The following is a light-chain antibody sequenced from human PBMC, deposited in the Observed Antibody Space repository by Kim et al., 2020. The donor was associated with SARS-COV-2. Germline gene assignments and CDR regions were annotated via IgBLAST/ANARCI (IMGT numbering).Light chain of an antibody. J-gene: IGLJ2*01. V-gene: IGLV3-21*04. CDR2: YDR. CDR3: QVWDASSDHSA. CDR1: NIGSKS. Sequence: APGETARITCGGNNIGSKSVHWDQQKPGQAPGVVIYYDRDRPSGIPERFSGSNAGNTATLTISRVEAGDEADYYCQVWDASSDHSAFGGGTQLTVL.